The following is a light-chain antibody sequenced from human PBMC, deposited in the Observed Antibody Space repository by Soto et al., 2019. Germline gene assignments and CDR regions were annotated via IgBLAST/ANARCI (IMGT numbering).Light chain of an antibody. J-gene: IGKJ1*01. CDR1: QSISSN. V-gene: IGKV3-15*01. CDR2: GAS. CDR3: QQYNNWPRT. Sequence: EIVMTQSPVPLSVSPGEGATLSCRASQSISSNLAWFQQKPGQGPSLLIYGASTRATGVSARFSGSGSGTEFTLTINSLQSEEAAVYYCQQYNNWPRTFGQGTKVEIK.